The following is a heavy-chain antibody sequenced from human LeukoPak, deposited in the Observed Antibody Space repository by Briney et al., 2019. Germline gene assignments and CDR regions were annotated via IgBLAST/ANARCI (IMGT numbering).Heavy chain of an antibody. Sequence: GGSLRLSCAASGCTFSSYWMSWVRQAPGKGLEWVANIKQDGSEKYYVDSVKGRFTISRDNAKNSLYLQMNSLRAEDTAVCYCARAYDSSGYIFDYWGQGTLVTVSS. D-gene: IGHD3-22*01. CDR1: GCTFSSYW. J-gene: IGHJ4*02. CDR2: IKQDGSEK. V-gene: IGHV3-7*01. CDR3: ARAYDSSGYIFDY.